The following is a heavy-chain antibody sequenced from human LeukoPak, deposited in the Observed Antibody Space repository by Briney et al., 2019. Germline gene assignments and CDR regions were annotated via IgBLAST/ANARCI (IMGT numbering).Heavy chain of an antibody. V-gene: IGHV3-66*01. Sequence: GGSLRLSCAASGFTVSSNYMSWVRQAPGKGLEWVSVIYSGGSTYYADSVKGRFTISRDNSENTLYLQMNSLRAEDTAVYYCARVGAVAGMLDGDFDYWGQGTLVTVSS. J-gene: IGHJ4*02. CDR1: GFTVSSNY. D-gene: IGHD6-19*01. CDR3: ARVGAVAGMLDGDFDY. CDR2: IYSGGST.